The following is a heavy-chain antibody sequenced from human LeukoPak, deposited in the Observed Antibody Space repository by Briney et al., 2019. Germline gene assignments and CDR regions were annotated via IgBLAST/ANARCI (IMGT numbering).Heavy chain of an antibody. Sequence: ASVKVSCKASGYTFTSYDINWVRQAPGQGLEWMGWINPNSGNTGYAPKFQGRVTLTRDTSISPAYMELNSLRSDDTAVYYCAREDIVVVPPSRPFDPWGQGTLVTVSS. CDR3: AREDIVVVPPSRPFDP. D-gene: IGHD2-2*01. V-gene: IGHV1-8*03. CDR2: INPNSGNT. CDR1: GYTFTSYD. J-gene: IGHJ5*02.